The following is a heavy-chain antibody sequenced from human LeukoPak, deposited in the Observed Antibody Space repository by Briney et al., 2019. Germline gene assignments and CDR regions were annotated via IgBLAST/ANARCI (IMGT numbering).Heavy chain of an antibody. CDR3: ARTHPMITFGGVIRYYFDY. V-gene: IGHV4-4*07. Sequence: PSETLSLTCTVSGGSISSYYWSWIRQPAGKGLEWIGRIYTSGSTNCNPSLKSRVTMSVDTSKNQFSLKLSSVTAADTTVYYCARTHPMITFGGVIRYYFDYWGQGTLVTVSS. CDR1: GGSISSYY. J-gene: IGHJ4*02. D-gene: IGHD3-16*01. CDR2: IYTSGST.